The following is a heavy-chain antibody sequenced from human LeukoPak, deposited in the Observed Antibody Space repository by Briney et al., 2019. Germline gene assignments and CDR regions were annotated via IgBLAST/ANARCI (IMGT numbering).Heavy chain of an antibody. V-gene: IGHV3-21*01. CDR3: AREAPRVRGSGWIGY. CDR2: ISSSSSYI. Sequence: TGGSLRLSCAASGFTFSSYSMNWVRQAPGKGLEWVSSISSSSSYIYYADSVKGRFTISRDNAKNSLYLQMNSLRAEDTAVYYCAREAPRVRGSGWIGYWGQGTLVTVSS. J-gene: IGHJ4*02. CDR1: GFTFSSYS. D-gene: IGHD6-19*01.